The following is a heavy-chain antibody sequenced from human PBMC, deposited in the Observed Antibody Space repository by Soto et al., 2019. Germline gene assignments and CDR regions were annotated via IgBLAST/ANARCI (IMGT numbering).Heavy chain of an antibody. D-gene: IGHD6-13*01. V-gene: IGHV1-18*01. CDR3: ARVVSTWPPHY. CDR1: GYTFTSYG. CDR2: ISASNGNN. J-gene: IGHJ4*02. Sequence: ASVKVSCKASGYTFTSYGISWVRQGPGQGLEWMGWISASNGNNNYAQKLQGRVTMTTDTSTSTAYMELRSLTSDDTAVYYCARVVSTWPPHYWGQGTLVTVSS.